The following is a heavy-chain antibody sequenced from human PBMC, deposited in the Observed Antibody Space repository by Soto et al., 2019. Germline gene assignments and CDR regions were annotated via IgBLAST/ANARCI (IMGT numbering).Heavy chain of an antibody. CDR3: AGHSLQQSFTY. Sequence: SETLSLTCTVSGGSISSYYWSWIRQPPGKGLEWIGNIYYSGSTNYNPSLKSRVTISVDTSKNQFSLKLSSVTAADTALYYCAGHSLQQSFTYWGQGTQVTVSS. J-gene: IGHJ4*02. CDR2: IYYSGST. V-gene: IGHV4-59*08. CDR1: GGSISSYY. D-gene: IGHD6-13*01.